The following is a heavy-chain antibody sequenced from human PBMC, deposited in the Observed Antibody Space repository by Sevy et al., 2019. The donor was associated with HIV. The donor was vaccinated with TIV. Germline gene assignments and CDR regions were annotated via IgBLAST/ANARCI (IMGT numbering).Heavy chain of an antibody. V-gene: IGHV5-51*01. CDR2: IYPGNSDT. D-gene: IGHD6-19*01. CDR3: ARQWLVTEHWFDP. CDR1: GYSFTSYW. Sequence: GESLKISCKGSGYSFTSYWIGWVRQMPGKGLEWMGIIYPGNSDTRYSPSFQGQVTISADKSISTAYLQWSSLKASDTAMDYCARQWLVTEHWFDPWGQGTLVTVSS. J-gene: IGHJ5*02.